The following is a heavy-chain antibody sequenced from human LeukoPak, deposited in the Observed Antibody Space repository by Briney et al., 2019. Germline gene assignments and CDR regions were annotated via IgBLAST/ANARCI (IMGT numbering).Heavy chain of an antibody. V-gene: IGHV4-4*02. D-gene: IGHD3-10*01. J-gene: IGHJ4*01. CDR1: GASISTHLW. CDR3: IRNNYYALGTHNFGY. CDR2: IFHAGST. Sequence: PSETLSLTCAVSGASISTHLWWGWVRQPPGKGLEWVGEIFHAGSTNYNPSLKSRVTISLDKSRNHFSLDLRSVTAADTAIYYCIRNNYYALGTHNFGYWGHGILVTVSP.